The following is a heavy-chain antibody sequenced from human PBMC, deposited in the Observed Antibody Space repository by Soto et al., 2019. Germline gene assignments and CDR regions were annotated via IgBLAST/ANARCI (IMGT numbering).Heavy chain of an antibody. CDR2: IKADTGDT. Sequence: QVQIVQSGPEEKSPGASIKLSCTTSGYIFADYAIHWVRQAPGQGLEGVGWIKADTGDTRYSPKFQGRLIITRHISASTSYMELSDLRSADTGVFYCATSDWAWWGRGTLITVSS. CDR3: ATSDWAW. CDR1: GYIFADYA. J-gene: IGHJ4*02. D-gene: IGHD3-9*01. V-gene: IGHV1-3*05.